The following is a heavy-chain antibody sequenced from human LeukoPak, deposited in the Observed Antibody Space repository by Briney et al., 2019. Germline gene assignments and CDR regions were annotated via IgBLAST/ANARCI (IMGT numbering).Heavy chain of an antibody. Sequence: ASVKVPCKAFGYTFTGYYMHWVRQAPGQGLGGMGRINPNSGGTNYAQKFQGRVTMTRDTSISTAYMELSRLRSDDTAVYYCARDCPSGSGSYWGRSDYWGQGTLVTVSS. D-gene: IGHD1-26*01. CDR1: GYTFTGYY. J-gene: IGHJ4*02. V-gene: IGHV1-2*06. CDR3: ARDCPSGSGSYWGRSDY. CDR2: INPNSGGT.